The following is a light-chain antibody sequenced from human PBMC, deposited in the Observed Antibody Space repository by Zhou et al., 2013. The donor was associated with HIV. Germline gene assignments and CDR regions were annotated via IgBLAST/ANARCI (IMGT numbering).Light chain of an antibody. CDR3: QQYGNSPIT. Sequence: EIVLTQSPATLSLSPGERVTLSCRASRSLGNYLAWYQHKPGQAPRLLIFDASKRAPGVSVRISGSGSGTDFNLTISRLEPEDFAVYSCQQYGNSPITFGHGTRLEMK. J-gene: IGKJ5*01. CDR1: RSLGNY. V-gene: IGKV3-11*01. CDR2: DAS.